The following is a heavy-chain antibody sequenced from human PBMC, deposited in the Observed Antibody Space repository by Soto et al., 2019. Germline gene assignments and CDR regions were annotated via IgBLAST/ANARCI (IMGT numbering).Heavy chain of an antibody. CDR1: GYSFISYW. J-gene: IGHJ4*02. V-gene: IGHV5-51*01. CDR2: IYPGDSDT. D-gene: IGHD2-2*02. CDR3: ARLGGWGHCSNTRCYTFDY. Sequence: GEPLKISCKGSGYSFISYWIGWVRQMPGKGLEWMGIIYPGDSDTRYSPSFQGQVTISADKSISTAYLQWSSLKASDTAMYYCARLGGWGHCSNTRCYTFDYWGQGTPVTVSS.